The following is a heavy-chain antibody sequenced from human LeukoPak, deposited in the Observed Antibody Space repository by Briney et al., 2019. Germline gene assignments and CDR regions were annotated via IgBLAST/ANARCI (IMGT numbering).Heavy chain of an antibody. V-gene: IGHV4-39*07. CDR3: ARDPRDISGTTT. J-gene: IGHJ5*02. CDR1: SASISSSSYY. Sequence: KTSETLSLTCTVSSASISSSSYYWDWVRQPPGKGLEWIGSIFYSGSTSYNPSLKSRVTMSVDTSKNQFSLKLSSVTAADTAVYYCARDPRDISGTTTWGQGTLVTVSA. CDR2: IFYSGST. D-gene: IGHD1-7*01.